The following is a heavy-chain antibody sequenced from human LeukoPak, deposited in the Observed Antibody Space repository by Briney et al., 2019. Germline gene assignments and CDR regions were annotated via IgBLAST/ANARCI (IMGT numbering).Heavy chain of an antibody. V-gene: IGHV3-48*04. CDR2: ISSSSDTI. J-gene: IGHJ4*02. CDR1: GFTFSNYN. CDR3: ARDGIQLWLAYYFDY. Sequence: PGGSLRLSCAASGFTFSNYNMNWVRQTPGKGLEWVSYISSSSDTIYYADSVKGRFTISRDNAKNSLYLQMNSLRAEDTAVYYCARDGIQLWLAYYFDYWGQGTLVTVSS. D-gene: IGHD5-18*01.